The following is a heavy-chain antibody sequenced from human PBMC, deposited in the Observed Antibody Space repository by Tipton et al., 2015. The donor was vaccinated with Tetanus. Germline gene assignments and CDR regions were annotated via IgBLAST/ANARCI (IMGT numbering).Heavy chain of an antibody. CDR3: ARSRGGTRTYYAIAF. V-gene: IGHV1-69*06. D-gene: IGHD3-10*01. J-gene: IGHJ4*02. Sequence: QSGAEVKEPGSSVKVSCKTSGDSFSTYITSWVRQAPGQGLEWMGGIIPIFGTITYAQKFQGRVTTTADKSTNTAYMELSSLTSEDTAVYYCARSRGGTRTYYAIAFWGQGTLVTVSS. CDR1: GDSFSTYI. CDR2: IIPIFGTI.